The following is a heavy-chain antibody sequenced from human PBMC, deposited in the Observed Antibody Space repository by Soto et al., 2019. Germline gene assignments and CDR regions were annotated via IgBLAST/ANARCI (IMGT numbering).Heavy chain of an antibody. CDR3: AKRGSGSYYID. J-gene: IGHJ4*02. V-gene: IGHV3-23*01. Sequence: EVQLLESGGGLVQPGGSLRLSCAASGFTFSSYAMNWVRQAPGKGLEWVSVISGSDGSTYYADSVKGRFTISRDNSKNTLYLQMNSLRAEDTAVYYCAKRGSGSYYIDWGQGTLVTVSS. CDR1: GFTFSSYA. D-gene: IGHD1-26*01. CDR2: ISGSDGST.